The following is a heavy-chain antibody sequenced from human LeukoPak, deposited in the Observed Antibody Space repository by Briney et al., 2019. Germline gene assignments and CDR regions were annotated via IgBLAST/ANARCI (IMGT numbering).Heavy chain of an antibody. Sequence: SETLSLTCTVSGGSISSYYWSWIRQPPGKGLEWMGYIYYSGSTNYNPSLKSRVTISVDTSKNQFSLKLSSVTAADTAVYYCASSGGYRWRGWFDPWGQGTLVTVSS. D-gene: IGHD5-18*01. J-gene: IGHJ5*02. CDR3: ASSGGYRWRGWFDP. CDR2: IYYSGST. CDR1: GGSISSYY. V-gene: IGHV4-59*01.